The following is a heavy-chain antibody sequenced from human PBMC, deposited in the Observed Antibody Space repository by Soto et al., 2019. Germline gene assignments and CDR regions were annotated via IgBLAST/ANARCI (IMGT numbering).Heavy chain of an antibody. CDR3: ARALHYYDSSGYYDAFDI. Sequence: GASVKVSCKASGGTFSSYAISWVRQAPGQGLEWMGGIIPIFGTANYAQRFQGRVTITADKSTSTAYMELSSLRSEDTAVYYCARALHYYDSSGYYDAFDIWGQGTMVTVSS. J-gene: IGHJ3*02. CDR1: GGTFSSYA. CDR2: IIPIFGTA. D-gene: IGHD3-22*01. V-gene: IGHV1-69*06.